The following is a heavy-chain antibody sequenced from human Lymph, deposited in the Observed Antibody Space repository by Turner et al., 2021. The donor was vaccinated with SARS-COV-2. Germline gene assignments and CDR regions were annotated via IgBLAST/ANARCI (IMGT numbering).Heavy chain of an antibody. J-gene: IGHJ6*02. D-gene: IGHD3-3*01. CDR1: GFTFRSYG. CDR3: AKVRSIFGVVIGGMDV. CDR2: ISYDGSNK. V-gene: IGHV3-30*18. Sequence: QLQLVESGGDVVQPGRSLRLSGAASGFTFRSYGMHWVRQAPGKGLEWVAVISYDGSNKYYADSVKGLFTISRDNTKKTLYLQMNSLRAEDTAVYYCAKVRSIFGVVIGGMDVWGQGTTVTVSS.